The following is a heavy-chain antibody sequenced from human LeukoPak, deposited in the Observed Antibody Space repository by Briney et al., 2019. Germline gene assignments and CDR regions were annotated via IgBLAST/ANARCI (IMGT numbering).Heavy chain of an antibody. CDR1: GFTFDDYA. Sequence: PGRSLRLSCAASGFTFDDYAMHWVRQAPGKGLEWVSGISWNSGSIGYADSVKGRFTISRDNAKNSLYLQMNSLRAEDMALYYCAKGHNPYYYDSSGLDYWGQGTLVTVSS. CDR2: ISWNSGSI. CDR3: AKGHNPYYYDSSGLDY. D-gene: IGHD3-22*01. J-gene: IGHJ4*02. V-gene: IGHV3-9*03.